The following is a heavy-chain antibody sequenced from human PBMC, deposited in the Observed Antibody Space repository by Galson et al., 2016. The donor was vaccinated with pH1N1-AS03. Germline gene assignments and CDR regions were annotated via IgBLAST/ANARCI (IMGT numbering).Heavy chain of an antibody. CDR1: GFIFSDYW. CDR3: ARGKDFWSGYPDDPFDI. Sequence: SLRLSCAASGFIFSDYWMSWVRQAPGKGLEWVANIKQDGSEKYYVDSVKGRFTIARDNAKNSVYLQMNSLRGEDTAVYYCARGKDFWSGYPDDPFDIWGQGTRVTVSS. V-gene: IGHV3-7*03. J-gene: IGHJ3*02. CDR2: IKQDGSEK. D-gene: IGHD3-3*01.